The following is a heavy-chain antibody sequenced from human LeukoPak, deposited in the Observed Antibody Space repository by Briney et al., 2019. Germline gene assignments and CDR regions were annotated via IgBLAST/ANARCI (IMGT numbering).Heavy chain of an antibody. Sequence: VASVKVSCKASGYSFTSHYMHWVRQAPGQGLEWMGLINPSGSSTLYAQKFQGRVTMTRDSSTSTVYMELSSLRSEDTAVYYCARASAPDSSGDYYYYYMDVWGKGTTVTVSS. J-gene: IGHJ6*03. CDR2: INPSGSST. CDR3: ARASAPDSSGDYYYYYMDV. CDR1: GYSFTSHY. V-gene: IGHV1-46*01. D-gene: IGHD2-15*01.